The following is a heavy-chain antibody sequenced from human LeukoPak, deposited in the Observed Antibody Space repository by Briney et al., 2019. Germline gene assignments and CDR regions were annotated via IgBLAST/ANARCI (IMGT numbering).Heavy chain of an antibody. CDR1: GFTFSDYY. D-gene: IGHD1-26*01. Sequence: GGSLRLSCAASGFTFSDYYMTWIRQAPGKGLEWLSYISNSGDKIFYADSVKGRFTISRDNAKTSLYLQMNSLRAEDTAVYYCTRDSALGTIWGQGTMVTVSS. J-gene: IGHJ3*02. CDR2: ISNSGDKI. V-gene: IGHV3-11*04. CDR3: TRDSALGTI.